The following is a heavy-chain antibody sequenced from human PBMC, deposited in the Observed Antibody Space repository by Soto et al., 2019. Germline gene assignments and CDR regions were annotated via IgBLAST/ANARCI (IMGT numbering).Heavy chain of an antibody. Sequence: GGSLRLSCAASGFTFSSYGMHWVRQAPGKGLEWVAVISYDGSNKYYADSVKGRFTISRDNSKNTLYLQMNSLRAEDTAVYYCANKDSSSWSPTSWGQGTLVTVSS. J-gene: IGHJ4*02. CDR3: ANKDSSSWSPTS. CDR1: GFTFSSYG. CDR2: ISYDGSNK. D-gene: IGHD6-13*01. V-gene: IGHV3-30*18.